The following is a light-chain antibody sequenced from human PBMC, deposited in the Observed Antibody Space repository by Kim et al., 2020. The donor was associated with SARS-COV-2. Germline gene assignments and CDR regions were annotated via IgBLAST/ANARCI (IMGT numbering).Light chain of an antibody. V-gene: IGLV2-11*01. CDR3: CSYVGSYTSYV. CDR1: SSDVGGYNY. CDR2: DVS. J-gene: IGLJ1*01. Sequence: QSVTISFTGTSSDVGGYNYVSWYQQHPGKAPKLMIYDVSKRPSGVPDRFSGSKSGNTASLTISGLQAEDEADYYCCSYVGSYTSYVFGAGTKVTVL.